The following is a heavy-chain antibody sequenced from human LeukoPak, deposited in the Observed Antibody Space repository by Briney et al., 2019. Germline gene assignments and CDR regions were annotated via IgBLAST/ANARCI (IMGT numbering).Heavy chain of an antibody. Sequence: SVKVSCKASGGAFSSYAITWVRQAPGQGLEWMGGIIPIFGTTNYAQKFQGRVTITTDESTSTAYMELSSLRSEDTAVYYCASSYGSGDYFXYXXQGTXVTVS. CDR1: GGAFSSYA. D-gene: IGHD3-10*01. V-gene: IGHV1-69*05. J-gene: IGHJ4*02. CDR3: ASSYGSGDYFXY. CDR2: IIPIFGTT.